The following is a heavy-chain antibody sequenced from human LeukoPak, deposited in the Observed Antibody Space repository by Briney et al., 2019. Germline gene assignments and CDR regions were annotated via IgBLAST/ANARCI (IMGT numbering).Heavy chain of an antibody. D-gene: IGHD6-19*01. CDR1: GGSISSGGHF. J-gene: IGHJ4*02. CDR3: ARGRLARIPYFDS. V-gene: IGHV4-31*03. Sequence: PSETLSLTCSVFGGSISSGGHFWSWIRQLPGKGLEWLGYVDYSGTIYYNSSLEGRLTLSVDTSNNQFSLDLRSMTAADTAVYYCARGRLARIPYFDSWGQGALVAVSS. CDR2: VDYSGTI.